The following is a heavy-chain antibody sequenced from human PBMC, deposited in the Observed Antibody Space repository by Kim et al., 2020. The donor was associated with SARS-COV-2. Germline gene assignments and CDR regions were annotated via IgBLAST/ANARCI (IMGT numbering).Heavy chain of an antibody. D-gene: IGHD6-19*01. V-gene: IGHV5-51*01. J-gene: IGHJ4*02. Sequence: RYGPSFQGRVTISADKSISTAYLQWSSLKASDTAMYYCATSRRRWLLDYWGQGTLVTVSS. CDR3: ATSRRRWLLDY.